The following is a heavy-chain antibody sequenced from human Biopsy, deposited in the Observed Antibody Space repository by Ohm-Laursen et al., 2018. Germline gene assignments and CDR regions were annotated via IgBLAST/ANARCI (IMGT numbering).Heavy chain of an antibody. CDR1: GVSITAYY. V-gene: IGHV4-4*09. D-gene: IGHD2-15*01. CDR2: IHHSGST. J-gene: IGHJ6*02. Sequence: SETLSLTCTVSGVSITAYYWSWIRQPPGKGLECIGNIHHSGSTNYNPSIKSRLTISVDTSKNQFSLKLSSVTAADTAVYYCARMDCSGGSCHYYSYGMDVWGQGTTVTVSS. CDR3: ARMDCSGGSCHYYSYGMDV.